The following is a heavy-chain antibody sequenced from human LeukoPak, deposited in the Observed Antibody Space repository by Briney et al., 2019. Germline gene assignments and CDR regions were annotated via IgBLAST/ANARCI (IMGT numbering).Heavy chain of an antibody. CDR3: AKSPGPPPAFDI. CDR2: IYYSGST. Sequence: SETLSLTCTVSGGSISSYYWGWIRQPPGKGLEWIGSIYYSGSTYYNPSLKSRVTISVDTSKNQFSLKLSSVTAADTAVYYCAKSPGPPPAFDIWGQGTMVTVSS. CDR1: GGSISSYY. J-gene: IGHJ3*02. V-gene: IGHV4-39*07.